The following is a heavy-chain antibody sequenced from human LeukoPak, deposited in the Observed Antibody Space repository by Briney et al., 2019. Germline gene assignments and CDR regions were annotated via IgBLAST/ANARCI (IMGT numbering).Heavy chain of an antibody. CDR2: INPNSGGT. CDR3: VSYYHGSGSYYNDAFDV. Sequence: ASVKVSCKASGYTFTGYYMHWVRQAPGQGLEWMGWINPNSGGTIYAQKFQGRVTMTRDTSISTAYMELSGLRPDDTAIYYCVSYYHGSGSYYNDAFDVWGQGTMVTVSS. D-gene: IGHD3-10*01. CDR1: GYTFTGYY. J-gene: IGHJ3*01. V-gene: IGHV1-2*02.